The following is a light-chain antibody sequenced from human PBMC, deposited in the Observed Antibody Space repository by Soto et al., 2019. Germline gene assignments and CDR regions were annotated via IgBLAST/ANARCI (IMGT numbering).Light chain of an antibody. J-gene: IGKJ2*03. CDR3: QQTYSTLNS. Sequence: DIQVTQSPSSLAASVGDRVTITCRASQNIRTYLTWYQQRPGKPPKLLIHTASTLQSGVPSRFSGSGSGTDFTLTISSLQPQDFATYSCQQTYSTLNSFGQGTKLEI. CDR2: TAS. CDR1: QNIRTY. V-gene: IGKV1-39*01.